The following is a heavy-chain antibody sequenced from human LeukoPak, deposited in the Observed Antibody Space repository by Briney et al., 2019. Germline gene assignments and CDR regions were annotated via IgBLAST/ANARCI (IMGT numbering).Heavy chain of an antibody. CDR3: ARGGAARLHFQN. D-gene: IGHD6-6*01. V-gene: IGHV4-59*01. J-gene: IGHJ1*01. CDR1: GGSISSYY. Sequence: SETLSLTCTVSGGSISSYYWSWIRQPPGKGLEWIGYIYYSGSTNYNPSLKSRVTISVDTSKNQFSLNLNSVTAADTAVHYCARGGAARLHFQNWGQGTLVTVSS. CDR2: IYYSGST.